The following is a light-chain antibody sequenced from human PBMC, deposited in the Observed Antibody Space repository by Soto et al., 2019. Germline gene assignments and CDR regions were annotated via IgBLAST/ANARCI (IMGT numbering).Light chain of an antibody. CDR1: QSISSY. V-gene: IGKV1-39*01. J-gene: IGKJ4*01. CDR2: AAS. CDR3: QQSYRTPLS. Sequence: DIQMTQSQSSLSASVGDRVTITCRASQSISSYLNWYQQKPGKAPKLRIYAASSLQSGVPSRFSSSGVGTDFTLTIRSVQPEDFATHYCQQSYRTPLSFGGGTKVEI.